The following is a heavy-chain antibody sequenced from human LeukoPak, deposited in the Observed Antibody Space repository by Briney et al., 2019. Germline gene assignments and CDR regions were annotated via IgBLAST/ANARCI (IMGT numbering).Heavy chain of an antibody. CDR2: IFYSGST. CDR1: GDSISTYF. CDR3: ARVAGLRYYMAV. D-gene: IGHD3-16*02. J-gene: IGHJ6*03. Sequence: SETLSLTCTVSGDSISTYFWSWIRQPPGKGLEWIGYIFYSGSTRYNPSLKSRVTILVDTSKKEFSLKLSSVTAADTAVYYCARVAGLRYYMAVWGTGTTVTVSS. V-gene: IGHV4-59*01.